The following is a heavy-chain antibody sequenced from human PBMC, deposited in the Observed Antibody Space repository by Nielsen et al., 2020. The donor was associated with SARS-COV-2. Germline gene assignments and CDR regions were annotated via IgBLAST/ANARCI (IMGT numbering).Heavy chain of an antibody. CDR2: IYYTGST. Sequence: SETLSLTCTVSGDSIGTDYWTWIRQPPGKGLEWIGYIYYTGSTNYNPSLKSRVTISLDTSKSQFSLRLSSVTAADTAVYYCARRNRLAAPGAHFDLWGRDSLVTVS. CDR1: GDSIGTDY. V-gene: IGHV4-59*08. CDR3: ARRNRLAAPGAHFDL. J-gene: IGHJ2*01. D-gene: IGHD6-13*01.